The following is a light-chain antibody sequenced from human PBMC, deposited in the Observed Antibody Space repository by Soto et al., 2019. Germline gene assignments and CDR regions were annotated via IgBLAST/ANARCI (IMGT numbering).Light chain of an antibody. J-gene: IGLJ1*01. Sequence: QAVLTQPRSVSGSPGQSVTISCTGTSSDVGGYNYVSWYLQHPGKAPKLMIYDVSKRPSGVPDRFSGSKSGDTASLTISGLQAEDEADYYCCSYAGRYIYVFGTGTKVTVL. CDR2: DVS. CDR1: SSDVGGYNY. CDR3: CSYAGRYIYV. V-gene: IGLV2-11*01.